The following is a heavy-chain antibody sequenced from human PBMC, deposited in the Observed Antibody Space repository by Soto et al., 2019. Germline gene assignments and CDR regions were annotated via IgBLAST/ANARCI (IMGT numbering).Heavy chain of an antibody. V-gene: IGHV4-30-4*01. D-gene: IGHD6-6*01. CDR3: ARAARRRVRGYYYYGMDV. CDR2: IYYSGST. Sequence: KPSETLSLTCTVSGGSISSGDYYWSWIRQPPGKGLEWIGYIYYSGSTYYNPSLKSRVTISVDTSENQFSLKLSSVTAADTAVYYCARAARRRVRGYYYYGMDVWGQGTTVTVSS. J-gene: IGHJ6*02. CDR1: GGSISSGDYY.